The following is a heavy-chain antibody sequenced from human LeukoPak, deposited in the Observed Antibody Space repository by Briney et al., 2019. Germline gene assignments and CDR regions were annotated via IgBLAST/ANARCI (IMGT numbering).Heavy chain of an antibody. CDR3: ARDLNSSGWSDYYYYYYGMDV. D-gene: IGHD6-19*01. CDR1: GYTFTSYG. Sequence: ASVKVSCKASGYTFTSYGISWVRQAPGQGLEWMGWISAYNGNTNYAQKLQGRVTITTDTSTSTAYMELRSLRSDDTAVYYCARDLNSSGWSDYYYYYYGMDVWGQGTTVTVSS. CDR2: ISAYNGNT. V-gene: IGHV1-18*01. J-gene: IGHJ6*02.